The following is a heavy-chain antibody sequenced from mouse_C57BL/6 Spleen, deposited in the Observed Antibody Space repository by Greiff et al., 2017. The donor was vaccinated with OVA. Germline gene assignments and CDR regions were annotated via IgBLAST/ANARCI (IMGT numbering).Heavy chain of an antibody. D-gene: IGHD2-3*01. CDR2: IDPSDSYT. Sequence: QVQLQQSGAELVKPGASVKLSCKASGYTFTSYWMQWVKQRPGQGLEWIGEIDPSDSYTNYNQKFKGKATLTVDTSSSTAYMQLSSLTSEDSAVYYCARGLDGYSWFAYWGQGTLVTVSA. CDR3: ARGLDGYSWFAY. V-gene: IGHV1-50*01. J-gene: IGHJ3*01. CDR1: GYTFTSYW.